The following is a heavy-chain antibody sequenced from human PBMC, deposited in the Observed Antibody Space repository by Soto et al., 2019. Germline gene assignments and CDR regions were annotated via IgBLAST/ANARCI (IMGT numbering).Heavy chain of an antibody. CDR3: ARHEYYDFWCGYYEYYYSFAV. J-gene: IGHJ6*02. CDR1: GGSISSSSYY. CDR2: IYYSGST. Sequence: SETLSLTCTVSGGSISSSSYYWGWIRQPPGKGLEWIGSIYYSGSTYYNPSLKSRVTISVDTSKNQFSLKLSSVTAADTAVYYCARHEYYDFWCGYYEYYYSFAVWGQGTTVTVAS. D-gene: IGHD3-3*01. V-gene: IGHV4-39*01.